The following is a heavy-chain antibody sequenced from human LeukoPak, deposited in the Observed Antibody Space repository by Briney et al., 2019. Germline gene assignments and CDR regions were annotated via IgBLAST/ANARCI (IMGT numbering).Heavy chain of an antibody. Sequence: SETLSLTCTVSGGSISSGGYYWSWIRQPPGKGLEWIGYIYHSGSTYYNPSLKSRVTISVDSSKNQFSLKLSSVTAADTAVYYCARDPYSSSWYEAFDIWGQGTMVTVSS. CDR2: IYHSGST. D-gene: IGHD6-13*01. V-gene: IGHV4-30-2*01. CDR3: ARDPYSSSWYEAFDI. J-gene: IGHJ3*02. CDR1: GGSISSGGYY.